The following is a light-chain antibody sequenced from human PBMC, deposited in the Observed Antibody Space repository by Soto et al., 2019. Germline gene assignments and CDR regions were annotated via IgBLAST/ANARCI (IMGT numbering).Light chain of an antibody. CDR1: QDISSY. CDR2: AAS. Sequence: DIQLTQSPSFLSASVGDGVIITCRASQDISSYLAWYQQRPGKVPRFLTHAASTLQSGVPSRFSAAGSGTTFTLTISSLQPEDIATYYCQQLNRFPRTFGQGTKVEV. CDR3: QQLNRFPRT. V-gene: IGKV1-9*01. J-gene: IGKJ1*01.